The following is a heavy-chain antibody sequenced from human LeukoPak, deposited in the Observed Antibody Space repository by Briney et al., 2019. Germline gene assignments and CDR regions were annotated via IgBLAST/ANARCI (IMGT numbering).Heavy chain of an antibody. Sequence: SETLSLTGTVSGGSISSGGHYWSWIRQPPGKGLDWIGYIYSSGSTYYNPSLKSRVSISVDTSKNQFSLRLSSVTAADTALYYCARSNYGSGSYYNNWGQGTLVSVSS. CDR2: IYSSGST. V-gene: IGHV4-31*03. D-gene: IGHD3-10*01. J-gene: IGHJ4*02. CDR1: GGSISSGGHY. CDR3: ARSNYGSGSYYNN.